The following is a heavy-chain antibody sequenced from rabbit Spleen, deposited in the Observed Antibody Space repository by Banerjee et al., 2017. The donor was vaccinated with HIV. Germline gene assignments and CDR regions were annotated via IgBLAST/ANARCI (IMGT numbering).Heavy chain of an antibody. CDR3: ARDVGTYDYIDVYFDL. CDR1: GFTLSSYY. V-gene: IGHV1S7*01. J-gene: IGHJ4*01. D-gene: IGHD1-1*01. CDR2: IYPDYGST. Sequence: HLKESGGGLVQPGGSLKLSCTASGFTLSSYYMNWVRQAPGKGLEWIAYIYPDYGSTDYASWVNGRFTISLDNAQNTVFLQMTSLTAADTATYFCARDVGTYDYIDVYFDLWGPGTLVTVS.